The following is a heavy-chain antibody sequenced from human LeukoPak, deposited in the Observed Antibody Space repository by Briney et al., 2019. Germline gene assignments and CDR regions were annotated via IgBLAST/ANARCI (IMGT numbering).Heavy chain of an antibody. Sequence: PGGSLRLSCAASGFTFSTYGMHWVRQAPGKGLEWVAIIWYDGSNKYYADSVKGRFTISRDNSKNTLYLQMNSLRAEDTAVYYCARDHNWGNEVDSWGQGTLVTVSS. CDR1: GFTFSTYG. D-gene: IGHD7-27*01. CDR3: ARDHNWGNEVDS. CDR2: IWYDGSNK. J-gene: IGHJ4*02. V-gene: IGHV3-33*01.